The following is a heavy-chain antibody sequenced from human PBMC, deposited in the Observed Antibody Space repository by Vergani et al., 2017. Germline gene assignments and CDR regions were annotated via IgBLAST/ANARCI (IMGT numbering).Heavy chain of an antibody. Sequence: QVQLVESGGGVVQPGRSLRLSCAASGFTFSSYGMHWVRQAPGKGLEWVAVIWYDGSNKYYADSGKGRFTISRDNSKNTLYLQMNSLRAEDTAVYYCAREKTPFHYFDYWGQGTLVTVSS. CDR3: AREKTPFHYFDY. CDR2: IWYDGSNK. CDR1: GFTFSSYG. J-gene: IGHJ4*02. V-gene: IGHV3-33*01.